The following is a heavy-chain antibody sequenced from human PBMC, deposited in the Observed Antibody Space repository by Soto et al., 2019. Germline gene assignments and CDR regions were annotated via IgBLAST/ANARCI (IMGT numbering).Heavy chain of an antibody. V-gene: IGHV4-31*03. Sequence: SETLSLTCTGSGDSITNGGYYWSWIRQFPGKGLEWIGYIYSNGYTYYNPSLESRVTISLDTSKNQFSLKLTSVTAADTAVYYCARGNVVPLDYWGQGTLVTVSS. CDR2: IYSNGYT. CDR1: GDSITNGGYY. J-gene: IGHJ4*02. D-gene: IGHD2-21*01. CDR3: ARGNVVPLDY.